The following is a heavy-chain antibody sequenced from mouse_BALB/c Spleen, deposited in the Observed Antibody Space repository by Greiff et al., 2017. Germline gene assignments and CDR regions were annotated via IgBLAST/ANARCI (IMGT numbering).Heavy chain of an antibody. V-gene: IGHV5-12-2*01. J-gene: IGHJ4*01. CDR1: GFTFSSYT. CDR2: ISNGGGST. Sequence: EVKLMESGGGLVQPGGSLKLSCAASGFTFSSYTMSWVRQTPEKRLEWVAYISNGGGSTYYPDTVKGRFTISRDNAKNTLYLQMSSLKSEDTAMYYCARHPRYDDAMDYWGQGTSVTVSS. CDR3: ARHPRYDDAMDY. D-gene: IGHD2-14*01.